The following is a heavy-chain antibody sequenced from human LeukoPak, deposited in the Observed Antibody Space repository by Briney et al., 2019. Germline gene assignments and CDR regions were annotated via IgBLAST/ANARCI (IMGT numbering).Heavy chain of an antibody. CDR2: ISAYNGNT. V-gene: IGHV1-18*01. J-gene: IGHJ6*02. Sequence: ASVTVSCKASGYTFTSYGISWVRQAPGQGLEWMGWISAYNGNTNYAQKLQGRVTMTTDTSTSTAYMELRSLRSDDAAVYYCARDHYSLSTYYDFWSGYYPYYYYGMDVWGQGTTVTVSS. CDR3: ARDHYSLSTYYDFWSGYYPYYYYGMDV. D-gene: IGHD3-3*01. CDR1: GYTFTSYG.